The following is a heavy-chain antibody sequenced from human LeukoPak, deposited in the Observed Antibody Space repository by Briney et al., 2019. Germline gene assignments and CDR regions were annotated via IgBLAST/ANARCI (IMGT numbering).Heavy chain of an antibody. CDR3: ARHTGGLNYFDY. CDR1: GFTFSNYW. Sequence: GSLRLSCAASGFTFSNYWMSWVRQPPGKGLEWIGNIHYNGNTYYNPSLKSRVTMSLDTSKNQLSLRLTSVTAADTAVYFCARHTGGLNYFDYWGQGTLVTVSS. J-gene: IGHJ4*02. D-gene: IGHD3-10*01. CDR2: IHYNGNT. V-gene: IGHV4-59*04.